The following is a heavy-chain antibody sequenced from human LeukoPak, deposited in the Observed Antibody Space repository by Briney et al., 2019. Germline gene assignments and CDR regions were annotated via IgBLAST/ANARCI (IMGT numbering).Heavy chain of an antibody. D-gene: IGHD3-22*01. CDR2: IIPIFGTA. Sequence: ASVKVSCKASGYTFTSYDINWVRQAPGQGLEWMGGIIPIFGTANYAQKFQGRVTITADESTSTAYMELSSLRSEDTAVYYCARGSYYYDSSGYALFDAFDIWGQGTMVTVSS. CDR1: GYTFTSYD. CDR3: ARGSYYYDSSGYALFDAFDI. J-gene: IGHJ3*02. V-gene: IGHV1-69*13.